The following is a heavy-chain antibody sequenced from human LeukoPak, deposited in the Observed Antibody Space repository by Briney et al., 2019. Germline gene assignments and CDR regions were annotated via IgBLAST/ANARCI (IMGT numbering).Heavy chain of an antibody. Sequence: SETLSLTCAVYGGSFSGYYWSWIRQPPGKGLEWIGEINHSGSTNYNPSLKSRVTISVDTSKNQFSPKLSSVTAADTAVYYCARGPALLDYWGQGTLVTVSS. J-gene: IGHJ4*02. CDR2: INHSGST. V-gene: IGHV4-34*01. D-gene: IGHD1-14*01. CDR1: GGSFSGYY. CDR3: ARGPALLDY.